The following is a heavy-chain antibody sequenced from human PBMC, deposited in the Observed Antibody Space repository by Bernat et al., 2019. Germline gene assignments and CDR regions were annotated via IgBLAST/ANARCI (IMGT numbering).Heavy chain of an antibody. CDR3: VRDGAALYYYHGMDV. D-gene: IGHD6-25*01. CDR2: VSFDGRNK. CDR1: GFTFSDYS. V-gene: IGHV3-30*04. J-gene: IGHJ6*02. Sequence: VQLVESGGGVVQPGRSLRLSCVASGFTFSDYSLHWVRQPQGKGGGGVAVVSFDGRNKSTADSLQARFLISRDDSENTLYLQMDSLKSEDTAVYYCVRDGAALYYYHGMDVWGRGTTVTVSS.